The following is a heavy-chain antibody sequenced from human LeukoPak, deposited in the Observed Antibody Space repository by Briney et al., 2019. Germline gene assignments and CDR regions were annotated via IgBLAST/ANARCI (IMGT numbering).Heavy chain of an antibody. CDR3: ASGPYPPVY. J-gene: IGHJ4*02. CDR2: IDPSDSYT. Sequence: GGSLQISWKGSGYSFTSYWISWVRQLPGKGLEWMGRIDPSDSYTNYSPSFQGHVTISADKSIGTAYLQWSSLKASDTAMYYCASGPYPPVYCGQGTLVTVSS. CDR1: GYSFTSYW. V-gene: IGHV5-10-1*01.